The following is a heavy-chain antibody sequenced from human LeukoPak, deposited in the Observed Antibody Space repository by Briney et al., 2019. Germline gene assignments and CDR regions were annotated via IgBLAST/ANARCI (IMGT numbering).Heavy chain of an antibody. J-gene: IGHJ4*02. V-gene: IGHV1-46*01. Sequence: ASVKVSCKASGYTFTSYYMHWVRQAPGQGLEWMGLINPSGGSTSYAQKFQGRVTMTRDTSTSTVYMELSSLRSEDTAVYYCARGPPYYYDSSGYYYFDYWGQGTLVTVSS. CDR1: GYTFTSYY. D-gene: IGHD3-22*01. CDR2: INPSGGST. CDR3: ARGPPYYYDSSGYYYFDY.